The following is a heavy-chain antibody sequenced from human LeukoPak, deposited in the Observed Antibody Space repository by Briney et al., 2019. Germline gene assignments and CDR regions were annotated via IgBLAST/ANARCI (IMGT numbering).Heavy chain of an antibody. CDR1: GFSFSTYA. CDR2: VNGNGGST. V-gene: IGHV3-23*01. D-gene: IGHD3-16*02. J-gene: IGHJ4*02. Sequence: GGSLRLSCAASGFSFSTYAMNWVRQAPGKGLEWVSGVNGNGGSTSYADSVKGRFTIFRDNSKNTVYLQMNSLRVEDTAVYYCAKSLYGGCDYWGQGTVVTVSS. CDR3: AKSLYGGCDY.